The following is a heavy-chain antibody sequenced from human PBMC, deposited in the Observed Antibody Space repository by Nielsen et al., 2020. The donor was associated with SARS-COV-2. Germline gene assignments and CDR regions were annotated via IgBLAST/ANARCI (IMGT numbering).Heavy chain of an antibody. CDR3: ARADRNTFMGNYYIDY. CDR1: GESFSGYY. V-gene: IGHV4-34*01. Sequence: SETLSLTCAVYGESFSGYYWSWIRQSPEKGLEWIGEVDYSGGTNYNPSLHSRVTISVDTSKNQFSLKLTSVTAADTAVYYCARADRNTFMGNYYIDYWGHGTLVTVSS. D-gene: IGHD3-3*02. CDR2: VDYSGGT. J-gene: IGHJ4*01.